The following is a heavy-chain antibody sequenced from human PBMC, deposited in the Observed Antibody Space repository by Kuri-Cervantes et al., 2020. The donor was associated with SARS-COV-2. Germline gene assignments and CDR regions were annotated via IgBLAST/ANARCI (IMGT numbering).Heavy chain of an antibody. J-gene: IGHJ6*02. CDR2: INSDGSST. D-gene: IGHD6-19*01. V-gene: IGHV3-74*01. CDR1: GFTFSSYW. Sequence: GESLQISCAASGFTFSSYWMHWVREAPGKGRGWVSRINSDGSSTSYADSVKGRFPISRDNAKNTLYLQMNSLRAEDTAVYYCARDRGSGYGMDVWGQGTTVTVSS. CDR3: ARDRGSGYGMDV.